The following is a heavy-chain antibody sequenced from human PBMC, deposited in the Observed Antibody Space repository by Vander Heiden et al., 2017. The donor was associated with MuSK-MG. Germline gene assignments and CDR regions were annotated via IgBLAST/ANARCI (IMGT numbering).Heavy chain of an antibody. Sequence: EVQLVESGGGLVKPGGSLRLSCAACGFTLNGYTMIWVRQAPGKGPEWVSSITTSGGYIYYADSVRGRFTISRDNAKNSLFLQMNSLRAEDTAVYYCARDVVSDRSIGVLINPYFDPWGQGTLVTVSS. V-gene: IGHV3-21*02. J-gene: IGHJ5*02. CDR3: ARDVVSDRSIGVLINPYFDP. D-gene: IGHD3-22*01. CDR1: GFTLNGYT. CDR2: ITTSGGYI.